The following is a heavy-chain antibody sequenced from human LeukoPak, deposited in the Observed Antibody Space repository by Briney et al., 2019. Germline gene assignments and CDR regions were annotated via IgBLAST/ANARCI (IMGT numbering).Heavy chain of an antibody. CDR2: IYYNGNT. CDR1: GGSISSYY. D-gene: IGHD2-2*01. J-gene: IGHJ4*02. V-gene: IGHV4-59*01. Sequence: SETLSLTCTVSGGSISSYYWSWIRQPPGKGLEWIGYIYYNGNTNYNPSLKSRVTISIDTSKNQFSLKLNSVTAADTAIYYCARVFCRTLSCQKSFDSWGQGTLVTVSS. CDR3: ARVFCRTLSCQKSFDS.